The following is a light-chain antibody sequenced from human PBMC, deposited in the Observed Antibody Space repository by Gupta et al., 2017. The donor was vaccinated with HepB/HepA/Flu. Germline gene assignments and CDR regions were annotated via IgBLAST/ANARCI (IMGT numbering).Light chain of an antibody. J-gene: IGLJ3*02. CDR1: SSDVGAYNY. CDR3: ISYAGSNNWV. Sequence: QSALTQPPSAAGSAGPSVTLSCTGTSSDVGAYNYVSWYQQHPGKAHKPMIYEISKRPAGVPARFSGSKSGNTASLTVSGLQAEEEADYYCISYAGSNNWVFGGGTKLTVL. V-gene: IGLV2-8*01. CDR2: EIS.